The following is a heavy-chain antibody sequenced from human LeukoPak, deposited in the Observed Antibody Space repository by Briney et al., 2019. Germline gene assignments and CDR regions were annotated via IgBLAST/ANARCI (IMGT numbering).Heavy chain of an antibody. D-gene: IGHD3-16*01. J-gene: IGHJ6*03. Sequence: ASVKVSCKASGYTFTSYGISWVRQAPGQGLEWMGWISAYNGNTNYAQKLQGRVTMTTDTSTSTAYMELRSLRSDDTAVYYCARDKGEWLDYYYMDVWGKGTTVTISS. CDR3: ARDKGEWLDYYYMDV. CDR1: GYTFTSYG. V-gene: IGHV1-18*01. CDR2: ISAYNGNT.